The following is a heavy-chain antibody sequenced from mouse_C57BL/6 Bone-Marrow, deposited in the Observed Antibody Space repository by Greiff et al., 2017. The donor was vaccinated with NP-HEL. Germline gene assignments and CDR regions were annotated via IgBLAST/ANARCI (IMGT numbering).Heavy chain of an antibody. CDR3: AMVLLLRSDAMDY. D-gene: IGHD1-1*01. Sequence: QVQLKQPGAELVKPGASVKMSCKASGYTFTSYWITWVKQRPGQGLEWIGDIYPGSGSTNYNEKFKSKATLTVDTSSSTAYMQLSSLTSEDSAVYYCAMVLLLRSDAMDYWGQGTSVTVSS. V-gene: IGHV1-55*01. J-gene: IGHJ4*01. CDR1: GYTFTSYW. CDR2: IYPGSGST.